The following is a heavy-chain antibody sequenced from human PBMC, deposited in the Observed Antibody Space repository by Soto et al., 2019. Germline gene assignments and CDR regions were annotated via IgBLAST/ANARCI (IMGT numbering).Heavy chain of an antibody. V-gene: IGHV3-23*01. CDR1: GFTFSSYA. Sequence: EVQLLESGGGLVQPGGSLRLSCAASGFTFSSYAMKWVRQAPGKGLEWVSLIGESGTPTYYADSVKGRFTISRDNSGNTLFLEMYSLRAEDTAVYYGARYIPGVRYYGMDVWGQGTTVTVSS. J-gene: IGHJ6*02. D-gene: IGHD2-2*01. CDR2: IGESGTPT. CDR3: ARYIPGVRYYGMDV.